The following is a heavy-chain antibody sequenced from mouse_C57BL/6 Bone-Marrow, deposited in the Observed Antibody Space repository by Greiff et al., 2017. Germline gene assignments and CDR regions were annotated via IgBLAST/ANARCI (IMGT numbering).Heavy chain of an antibody. J-gene: IGHJ3*01. CDR3: ARGGSDFAY. CDR2: IDPSDSYT. CDR1: GYTFTSYW. Sequence: VQLQQPGAELVKPGASVKLSCKASGYTFTSYWMQWVKQRPGQGLEWIGEIDPSDSYTNYNQKFKGKATLTVDTSTSTAYMQLSSLTCEDSAVYYCARGGSDFAYWGQGTLVTVSA. V-gene: IGHV1-50*01.